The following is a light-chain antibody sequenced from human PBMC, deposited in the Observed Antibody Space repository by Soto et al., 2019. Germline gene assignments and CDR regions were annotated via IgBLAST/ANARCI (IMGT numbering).Light chain of an antibody. J-gene: IGKJ1*01. Sequence: DIQMTQSPSTLSASVGDRVTITCRASQSISSWLAWYQQKPGKAPNLLIYKAYSLESGVPSRFSGSGSGTDFTLTIRSLQADDFATYYCQEYTADPRTFGQGTKVDNK. CDR1: QSISSW. V-gene: IGKV1-5*03. CDR3: QEYTADPRT. CDR2: KAY.